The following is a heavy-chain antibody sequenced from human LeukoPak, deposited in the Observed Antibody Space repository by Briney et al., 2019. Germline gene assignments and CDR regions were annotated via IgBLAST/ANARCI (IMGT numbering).Heavy chain of an antibody. J-gene: IGHJ6*02. D-gene: IGHD3-3*01. CDR1: GFTFSSYA. V-gene: IGHV3-23*01. CDR3: AKRIGNGYYDYYYGMDV. Sequence: AGGSLSLSCAASGFTFSSYAMSWVRQAPGKGLEWVSAISGSGGSTYYADSVKGRFTISRVNSKNTLYLQMNSLRAEDTAVYYCAKRIGNGYYDYYYGMDVWGQGTTVTVSS. CDR2: ISGSGGST.